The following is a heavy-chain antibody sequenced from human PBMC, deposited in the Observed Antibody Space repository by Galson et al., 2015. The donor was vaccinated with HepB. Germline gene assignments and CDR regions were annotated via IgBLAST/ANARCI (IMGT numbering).Heavy chain of an antibody. CDR1: GGSISSSSYY. J-gene: IGHJ4*02. D-gene: IGHD1-14*01. CDR2: IYYSGST. Sequence: SETLSLTCTVSGGSISSSSYYWGWIRQPPGKGLEWIGYIYYSGSTNYNPSLKSRVTISVDTSKNQFSLKLSSVTAADTAVYYCARNPYNYFDYWGQGTLVTVSS. CDR3: ARNPYNYFDY. V-gene: IGHV4-61*05.